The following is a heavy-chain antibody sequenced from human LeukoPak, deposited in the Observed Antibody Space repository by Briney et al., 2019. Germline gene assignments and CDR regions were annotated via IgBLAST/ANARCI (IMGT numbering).Heavy chain of an antibody. CDR3: ARAAGLRYYYDSSGYSDY. D-gene: IGHD3-22*01. J-gene: IGHJ4*02. V-gene: IGHV4-34*01. CDR2: INHSGST. CDR1: GGSFSGYY. Sequence: SETLSLTCAVYGGSFSGYYWSWIRQPPGKGLEWIGEINHSGSTNYNPSLKSRVTISVDTSKNQFSLKLSSVTAADTAVYYCARAAGLRYYYDSSGYSDYWGQGTLVTVSS.